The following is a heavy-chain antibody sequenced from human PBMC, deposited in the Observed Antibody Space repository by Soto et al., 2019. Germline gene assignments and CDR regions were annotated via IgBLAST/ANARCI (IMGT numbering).Heavy chain of an antibody. Sequence: HVQLVQSGAEVKKPGASLKVSCKASGYTFISYGVSWVRQAPGQGLEWLGWISPYNGNTNYAQKFQGRITMTTDTSTSTVYMDLRSLRTDDPAVYYCARDQTKWLTEAFDIWGQGTRVVVSS. CDR3: ARDQTKWLTEAFDI. J-gene: IGHJ3*02. V-gene: IGHV1-18*01. CDR2: ISPYNGNT. CDR1: GYTFISYG. D-gene: IGHD5-12*01.